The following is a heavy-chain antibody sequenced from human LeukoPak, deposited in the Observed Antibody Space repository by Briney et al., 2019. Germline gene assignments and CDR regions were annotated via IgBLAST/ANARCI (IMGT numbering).Heavy chain of an antibody. CDR3: ARAFGGHDEWYYFDY. V-gene: IGHV4-4*02. CDR2: IYHSGST. J-gene: IGHJ4*02. D-gene: IGHD5-12*01. Sequence: SETLSLTCAVSGGSISSSNWWNWVRQPPGKGLEWIGEIYHSGSTNYNPSLKSRVTISVDKSKNQFSLRLSSVTAADTAVYYCARAFGGHDEWYYFDYWGQGTLVTVSS. CDR1: GGSISSSNW.